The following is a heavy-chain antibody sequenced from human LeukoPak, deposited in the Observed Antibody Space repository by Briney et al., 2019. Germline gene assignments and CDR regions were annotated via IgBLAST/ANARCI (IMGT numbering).Heavy chain of an antibody. CDR1: GFTFSSYE. CDR2: ISSSGTTR. CDR3: ARSGYLGPDY. Sequence: SLRLSCAASGFTFSSYEMNWVRQAPGKGLEWGSYISSSGTTRNYADSVKGRFTTSRDNAKNSLYLQMNSLRAEDTAVYYCARSGYLGPDYWGQGTLVTVSS. D-gene: IGHD3-16*02. V-gene: IGHV3-48*03. J-gene: IGHJ4*02.